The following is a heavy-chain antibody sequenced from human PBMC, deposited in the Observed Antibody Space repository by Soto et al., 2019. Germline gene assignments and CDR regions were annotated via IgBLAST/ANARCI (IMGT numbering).Heavy chain of an antibody. Sequence: QVQLVESGGGVVQPGRSLRLSCAASGFTFSSYGMHWVRQAPGKGLEWVAVIWYDGSNKYYADSVKGRFTISRDNSKNTLYLQMNSLRAEDTAVYYCARDIIVAPHTYGMDVWGQGTTVTVSS. J-gene: IGHJ6*02. CDR3: ARDIIVAPHTYGMDV. V-gene: IGHV3-33*01. CDR2: IWYDGSNK. D-gene: IGHD1-20*01. CDR1: GFTFSSYG.